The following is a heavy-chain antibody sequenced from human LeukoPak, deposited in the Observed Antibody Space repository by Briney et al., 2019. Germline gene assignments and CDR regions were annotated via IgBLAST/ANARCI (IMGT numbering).Heavy chain of an antibody. CDR3: ARDPPLGYCSSTSCPHLDY. J-gene: IGHJ4*02. Sequence: GGSLRLSCAASGFTFSSYSMNWVRQAPGKGLGWVSSISSSSSFIYYADSVKGRFTISRDNAKNSLYLQMNSLRAEDTAVYYCARDPPLGYCSSTSCPHLDYWGQGTLVTVSS. CDR2: ISSSSSFI. V-gene: IGHV3-21*01. CDR1: GFTFSSYS. D-gene: IGHD2-2*01.